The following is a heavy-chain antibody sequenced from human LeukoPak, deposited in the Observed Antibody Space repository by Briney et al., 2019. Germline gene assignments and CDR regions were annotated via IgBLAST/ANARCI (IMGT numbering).Heavy chain of an antibody. CDR3: ARVETYNWNDAGRGHDAFDI. J-gene: IGHJ3*02. CDR2: INHGGST. CDR1: GVSFSGYY. Sequence: SETLSLTCAVYGVSFSGYYRSWLRQPPGQGLEGVGEINHGGSTNYNQSLKSRVTISVDKSKNQFSLKLSSVTAADTAVYYCARVETYNWNDAGRGHDAFDIWGQGTMVTVSS. D-gene: IGHD1-20*01. V-gene: IGHV4-34*01.